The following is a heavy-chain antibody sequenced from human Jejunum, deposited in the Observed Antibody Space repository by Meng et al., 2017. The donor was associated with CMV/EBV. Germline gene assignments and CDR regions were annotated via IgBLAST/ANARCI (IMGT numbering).Heavy chain of an antibody. CDR3: ARDERAYTSSWYYFDY. Sequence: GYRFSTHYMHWVRQAPGQGPEWLGMINPDGGSAEYAQKFQGRVTMTRDSSTSTFYMELSSLTSEDSAMYYCARDERAYTSSWYYFDYWGQGSLVTVSS. CDR1: GYRFSTHY. D-gene: IGHD6-13*01. J-gene: IGHJ4*02. V-gene: IGHV1-46*01. CDR2: INPDGGSA.